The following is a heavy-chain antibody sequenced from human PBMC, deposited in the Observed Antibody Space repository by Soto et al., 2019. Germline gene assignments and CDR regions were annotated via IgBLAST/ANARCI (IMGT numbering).Heavy chain of an antibody. D-gene: IGHD2-2*01. CDR2: IKQDGSDK. Sequence: GASLRLSCAASGFTFNTYWMGWVRQAPGKGLEWVANIKQDGSDKYYVDSVKGRFTISRDNTKNSLYLQMNSLRADDTAVYYCARDRCSSSSCFFDYWGQGTPVTVSS. CDR3: ARDRCSSSSCFFDY. CDR1: GFTFNTYW. J-gene: IGHJ4*02. V-gene: IGHV3-7*03.